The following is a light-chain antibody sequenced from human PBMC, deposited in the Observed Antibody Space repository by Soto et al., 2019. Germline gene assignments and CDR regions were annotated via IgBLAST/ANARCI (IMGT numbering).Light chain of an antibody. CDR3: QQYNNWPPLFT. Sequence: EIVMTQSPATLSVSPGERATLSCRASQSVSSNLAWYQQKPGQAPRLLIYDVSARATGIPARFSGSGSGTEFTLTISSLQSEDLAVYYCQQYNNWPPLFTFGPGTKVDIK. CDR2: DVS. CDR1: QSVSSN. J-gene: IGKJ3*01. V-gene: IGKV3D-15*01.